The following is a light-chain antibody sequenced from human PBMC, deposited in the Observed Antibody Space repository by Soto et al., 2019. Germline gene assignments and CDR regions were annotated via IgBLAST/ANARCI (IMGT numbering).Light chain of an antibody. Sequence: DIVMTQSPDSLAVSLGERATINCKSSQSVLYSSNNNNYLAWYQQKPGQPPKLLIYGASTRESGVPDRFSGSGSGKDFTLTISNLQAEDVAVYYCQQYYSVPLTFGGGTKVEI. V-gene: IGKV4-1*01. CDR1: QSVLYSSNNNNY. CDR2: GAS. CDR3: QQYYSVPLT. J-gene: IGKJ4*01.